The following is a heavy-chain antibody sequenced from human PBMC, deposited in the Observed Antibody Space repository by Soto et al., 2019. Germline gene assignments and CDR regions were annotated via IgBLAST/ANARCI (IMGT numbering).Heavy chain of an antibody. CDR2: ISYDGSNK. J-gene: IGHJ4*02. CDR3: AKDPRPLDYYDSSGYIFDY. D-gene: IGHD3-22*01. CDR1: GFTFSSYG. V-gene: IGHV3-30*18. Sequence: GGSLRLSCAASGFTFSSYGMHWVRQAPGKGLEWVAVISYDGSNKYYADSVKGRFTISRDNSKNTLYLQMNSLRAEDTAVYYCAKDPRPLDYYDSSGYIFDYWGQGTLVTVSS.